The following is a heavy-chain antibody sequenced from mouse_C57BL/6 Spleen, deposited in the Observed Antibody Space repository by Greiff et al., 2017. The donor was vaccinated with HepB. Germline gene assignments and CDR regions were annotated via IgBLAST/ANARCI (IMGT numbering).Heavy chain of an antibody. D-gene: IGHD1-1*01. CDR1: GYAFSSPW. V-gene: IGHV1-82*01. Sequence: VKLQESGPELVKPGASVKISCKASGYAFSSPWMNWVKQRPGKGLEWIGRIYPGDGDTNYNGKFKGKATLTADKSSSTAYMPLSSLTSDDSAVYFCARYYYGSRGWYFDVWGTGTTVTVSS. CDR2: IYPGDGDT. J-gene: IGHJ1*03. CDR3: ARYYYGSRGWYFDV.